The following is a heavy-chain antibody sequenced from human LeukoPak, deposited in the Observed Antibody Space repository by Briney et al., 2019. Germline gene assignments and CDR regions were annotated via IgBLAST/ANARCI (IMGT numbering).Heavy chain of an antibody. CDR3: VFFQAAGTWFDP. J-gene: IGHJ5*02. Sequence: GGSLRLSCAASGFTFSSYWMHWVRQAPGKGLVWVSRINTDGSSTSYADSVKGRFTISRDNAKNTLYLQMNSLRAEGTAVYYCVFFQAAGTWFDPWGQGTLVTVSS. D-gene: IGHD6-13*01. V-gene: IGHV3-74*01. CDR2: INTDGSST. CDR1: GFTFSSYW.